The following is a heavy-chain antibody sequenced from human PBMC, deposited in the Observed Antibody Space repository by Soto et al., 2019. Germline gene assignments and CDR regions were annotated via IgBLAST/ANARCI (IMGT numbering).Heavy chain of an antibody. J-gene: IGHJ6*02. CDR2: ISYDGSNK. CDR3: AKDLTLNAAAACQYYYYGMDV. Sequence: QVQLVESGGGVVQPGRSLRLSCAASGFTFSSYGMHWVRQAPGKGLEWVAVISYDGSNKYYADSVKGRFTISRDNSKNTLYRQMNSLRAEDTAVYYCAKDLTLNAAAACQYYYYGMDVWGQGTTVTVSS. D-gene: IGHD6-13*01. CDR1: GFTFSSYG. V-gene: IGHV3-30*18.